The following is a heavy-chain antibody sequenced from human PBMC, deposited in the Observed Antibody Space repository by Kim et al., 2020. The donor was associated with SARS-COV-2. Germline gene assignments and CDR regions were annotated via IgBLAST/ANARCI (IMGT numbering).Heavy chain of an antibody. Sequence: SETLSLTCTVSGGSIYSSRYYWGWVRQPPGKGLEWIGTIYYSESTYYNPSLKSRVAMSVDTSKNQFSLKLSSVTAADTAVYYCARRTYDILTGGYYLDYWGQGTLVTVSS. J-gene: IGHJ4*02. CDR1: GGSIYSSRYY. V-gene: IGHV4-39*01. CDR2: IYYSEST. D-gene: IGHD3-9*01. CDR3: ARRTYDILTGGYYLDY.